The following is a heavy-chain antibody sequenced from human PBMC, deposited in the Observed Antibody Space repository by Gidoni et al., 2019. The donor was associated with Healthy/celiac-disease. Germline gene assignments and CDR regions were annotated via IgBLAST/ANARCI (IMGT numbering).Heavy chain of an antibody. CDR3: ARSIAARTNWFDP. Sequence: QLPLQESGPGLVKPSETLSLTCTVSGGASGSSSYYWGWICQPPGKGLEWIGSIYYSGSTYYNPSLKSRVTISVDTSKNQFSLKLSSVTAADTAVYYCARSIAARTNWFDPWGQGTLVTVSS. V-gene: IGHV4-39*01. D-gene: IGHD6-6*01. CDR1: GGASGSSSYY. J-gene: IGHJ5*02. CDR2: IYYSGST.